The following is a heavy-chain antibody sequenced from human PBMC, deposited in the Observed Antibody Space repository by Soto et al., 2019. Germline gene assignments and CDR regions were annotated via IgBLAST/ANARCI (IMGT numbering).Heavy chain of an antibody. CDR3: ARGGGQQLAHYYGMDV. CDR2: INAGNGNT. D-gene: IGHD6-13*01. CDR1: GYTFTSYA. Sequence: VASVKVSCKASGYTFTSYAMHWVRQAPGQRLEWMGWINAGNGNTKYSQKFQGRVTITRDTSASTAYMELSSLRSEDTAVYYCARGGGQQLAHYYGMDVWGQGTMVTVSS. J-gene: IGHJ6*02. V-gene: IGHV1-3*01.